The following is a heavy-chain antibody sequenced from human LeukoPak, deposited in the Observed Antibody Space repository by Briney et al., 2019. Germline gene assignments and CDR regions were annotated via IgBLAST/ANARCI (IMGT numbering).Heavy chain of an antibody. J-gene: IGHJ5*02. Sequence: ASVKVSCKASGYIFTGYYMHWVRQATGQGLEWMGWMNPHSGKTGYAQNFQGRVTMTRDTSISTAYMELSSLRSEDTAVYYCARLSSHYGDYKVDPWGQGTLVTVSS. CDR2: MNPHSGKT. V-gene: IGHV1-8*02. CDR1: GYIFTGYY. CDR3: ARLSSHYGDYKVDP. D-gene: IGHD4-17*01.